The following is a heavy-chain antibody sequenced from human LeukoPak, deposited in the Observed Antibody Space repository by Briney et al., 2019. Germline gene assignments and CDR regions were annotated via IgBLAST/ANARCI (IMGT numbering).Heavy chain of an antibody. CDR3: ASGTTVTNFAH. Sequence: SETLSLTCAVYGGSFSGYYWSWIRQPPGKGLEWIGEINHSGSTNYNPSLKSRVTISVDTSKNQFSLKLTSVTAADTAVYYCASGTTVTNFAHWGQGTLVTVSS. J-gene: IGHJ4*02. CDR1: GGSFSGYY. CDR2: INHSGST. V-gene: IGHV4-34*01. D-gene: IGHD4-17*01.